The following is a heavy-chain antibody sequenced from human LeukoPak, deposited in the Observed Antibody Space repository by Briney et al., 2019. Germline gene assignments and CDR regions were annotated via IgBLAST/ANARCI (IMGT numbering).Heavy chain of an antibody. CDR1: GGSISSGGYS. CDR2: IYHSGST. V-gene: IGHV4-30-2*01. CDR3: ARGTVTHFDY. Sequence: SETLSFTCAVSGGSISSGGYSWSWIRQPPGKGLEWIGYIYHSGSTYYNPSLKSRVTISVDRSKNQFSLKLSSVTAADTAVYYCARGTVTHFDYWGQGTLVTVSS. J-gene: IGHJ4*02. D-gene: IGHD4-17*01.